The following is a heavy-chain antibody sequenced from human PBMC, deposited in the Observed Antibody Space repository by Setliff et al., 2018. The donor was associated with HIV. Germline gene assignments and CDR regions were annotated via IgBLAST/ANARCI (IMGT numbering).Heavy chain of an antibody. J-gene: IGHJ4*02. Sequence: GASVKVSCKASGYSFASHSLHWVRQAPGQGLEWMGGIIPIFGTANYDQRFQGRVTITADESTSTAYMELSSLRSEDTAVYYCALPVLGGYSYGYFDYWGQGTLVTVSS. CDR1: GYSFASHS. CDR3: ALPVLGGYSYGYFDY. CDR2: IIPIFGTA. D-gene: IGHD5-18*01. V-gene: IGHV1-69*13.